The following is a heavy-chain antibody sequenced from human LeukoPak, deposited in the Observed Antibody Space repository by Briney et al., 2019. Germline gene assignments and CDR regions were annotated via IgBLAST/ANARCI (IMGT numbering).Heavy chain of an antibody. J-gene: IGHJ4*02. CDR2: FSSSSSII. D-gene: IGHD4-17*01. V-gene: IGHV3-48*04. Sequence: GGSLRLSCAASGFTFRRYIMNWVRPAPGKGVEWVSYFSSSSSIIYSTDTVKSRYTISRDNAKNSLYLQMNSLRAEDTAVYYCARSKMADGDYTDYWGQGTLVTVSS. CDR1: GFTFRRYI. CDR3: ARSKMADGDYTDY.